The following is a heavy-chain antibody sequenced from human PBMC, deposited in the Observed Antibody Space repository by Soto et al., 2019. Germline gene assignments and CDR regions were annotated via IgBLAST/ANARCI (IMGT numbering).Heavy chain of an antibody. Sequence: ASVKVSCKASGYTFTSYDINWVRQATGRGLEWMGWMNPNSGNTGYAQKFQGRVTMTRNTSISTAYMELSSLRSEDTAVYYCAIGGLREPYYYYYYYMDVWGKGTTVTVSS. V-gene: IGHV1-8*01. J-gene: IGHJ6*03. CDR2: MNPNSGNT. CDR1: GYTFTSYD. CDR3: AIGGLREPYYYYYYYMDV. D-gene: IGHD3-16*01.